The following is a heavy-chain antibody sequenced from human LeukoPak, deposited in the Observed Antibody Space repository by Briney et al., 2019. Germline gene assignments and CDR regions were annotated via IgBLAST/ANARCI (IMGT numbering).Heavy chain of an antibody. CDR2: IWNDGSNK. CDR3: ARDYCSSTSCLFDY. Sequence: GGSLRLSCAASGFTFSSYGMHWVREASGQGLEWVAVIWNDGSNKYYVDSVKGRFTISRDNSKNTLYLQMNSLRTEDTAVYYCARDYCSSTSCLFDYWGQGTLVTVSS. J-gene: IGHJ4*02. D-gene: IGHD2-2*01. V-gene: IGHV3-33*01. CDR1: GFTFSSYG.